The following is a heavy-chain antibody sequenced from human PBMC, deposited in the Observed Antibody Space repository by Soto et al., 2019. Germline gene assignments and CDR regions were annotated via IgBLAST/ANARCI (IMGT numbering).Heavy chain of an antibody. D-gene: IGHD3-22*01. CDR1: GYTFTSYG. J-gene: IGHJ4*02. CDR3: ARAVELDYYDSSGYLADY. V-gene: IGHV1-18*01. Sequence: ASVKVSCKASGYTFTSYGISWVRQAPGQGLEWMGWISAYNGNTNYAQKLQGRATMTTDTSTSTAYMELRSLRSDDTAVYYCARAVELDYYDSSGYLADYWGQGTLVTVSS. CDR2: ISAYNGNT.